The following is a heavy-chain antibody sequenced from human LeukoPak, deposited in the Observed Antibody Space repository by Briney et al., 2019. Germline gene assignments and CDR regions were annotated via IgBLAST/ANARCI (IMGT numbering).Heavy chain of an antibody. J-gene: IGHJ6*03. Sequence: GESLKISCKGSGYSFTSYWIGWVRQMPGKGLEWMGIIYPGDSDTRYSPSFQGQVTISADKSISTAYLQWSSLKASDTAMYYCARQYSYGKVNYYYYYMDVWGKGATVTVSS. CDR1: GYSFTSYW. D-gene: IGHD5-18*01. CDR2: IYPGDSDT. V-gene: IGHV5-51*01. CDR3: ARQYSYGKVNYYYYYMDV.